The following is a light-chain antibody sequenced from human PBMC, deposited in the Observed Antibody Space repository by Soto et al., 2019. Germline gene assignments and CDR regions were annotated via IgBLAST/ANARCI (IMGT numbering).Light chain of an antibody. V-gene: IGLV2-14*03. J-gene: IGLJ1*01. CDR1: RGAVGGYNY. CDR3: CSYTTSNTRQIV. CDR2: DVS. Sequence: QSALTQPASVSGPPGQSITISGTGTRGAVGGYNYVSWYQQHPGKAPKLMIYDVSNRPSGVSNRFSGSKSGNTASLTISGLQAEDEADYYCCSYTTSNTRQIVFGTGTKVTVL.